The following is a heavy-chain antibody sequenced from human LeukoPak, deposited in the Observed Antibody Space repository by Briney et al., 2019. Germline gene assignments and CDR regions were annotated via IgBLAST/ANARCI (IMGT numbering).Heavy chain of an antibody. J-gene: IGHJ4*02. CDR1: GFTFGDYA. CDR2: IRSKAYGGTT. CDR3: TRAEGGSPDY. Sequence: GGSLRLSCTASGFTFGDYAMSWVRQAPGKGLEWVGFIRSKAYGGTTEYAASVKGRFTISRDDSKSIAYLQMNSLKTEDTAVYYCTRAEGGSPDYWGQGTLVTVSS. V-gene: IGHV3-49*04. D-gene: IGHD1-26*01.